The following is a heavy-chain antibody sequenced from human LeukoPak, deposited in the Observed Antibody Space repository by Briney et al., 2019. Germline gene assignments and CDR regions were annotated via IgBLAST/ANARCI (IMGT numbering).Heavy chain of an antibody. D-gene: IGHD6-13*01. CDR2: ISGSGGST. CDR1: GFTFSNYA. CDR3: AKDLDRYSSSWYFNYFDY. V-gene: IGHV3-23*01. Sequence: GGSLRLSCAASGFTFSNYAMSWVRQAPGKGLEWVSAISGSGGSTYYADSVKGRFTISRDNSKNALYLQMNSLRAEDTAVYYCAKDLDRYSSSWYFNYFDYWGQGTLVTVSS. J-gene: IGHJ4*02.